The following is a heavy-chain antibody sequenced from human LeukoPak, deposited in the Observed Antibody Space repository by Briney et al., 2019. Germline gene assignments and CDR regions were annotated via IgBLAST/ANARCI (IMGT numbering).Heavy chain of an antibody. CDR1: GGSISSSSYY. D-gene: IGHD3-16*01. V-gene: IGHV3-11*04. Sequence: LSLTCTVSGGSISSSSYYWGWIRQAPGKGLEWVSSISGGSRTMHYADSVKGRFTTSRDNAKNSLFLQMNSLRAEDTAVYYCAAEGWVMSFDIWGQGTMVTVSS. CDR3: AAEGWVMSFDI. J-gene: IGHJ3*02. CDR2: ISGGSRTM.